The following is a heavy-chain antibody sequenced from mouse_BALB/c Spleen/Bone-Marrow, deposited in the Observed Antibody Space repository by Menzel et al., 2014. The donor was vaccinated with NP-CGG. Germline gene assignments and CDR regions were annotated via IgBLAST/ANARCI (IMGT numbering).Heavy chain of an antibody. CDR1: GLNIKDTY. CDR3: ASLTGTFDY. D-gene: IGHD4-1*01. J-gene: IGHJ2*01. CDR2: IDPASGNI. Sequence: VQLQQSGTDLVKPGASVKLSCTASGLNIKDTYMHWVKQRPEQGLDWIGRIDPASGNIQYDPKFQGRAAITADTSSNTAYLQLSSLTSEDTAVYCCASLTGTFDYWGQGTPLTVSS. V-gene: IGHV14-3*02.